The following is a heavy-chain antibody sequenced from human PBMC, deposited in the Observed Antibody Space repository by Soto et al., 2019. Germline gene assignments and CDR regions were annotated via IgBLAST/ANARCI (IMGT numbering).Heavy chain of an antibody. CDR3: ARTYYYDSSGYYVDGYFDY. CDR2: IIPIFGTA. Sequence: QVQLVQSGAEVKKPGSSVKVSCKASGGTFSSYAISWVRQAPGQGLEWMGGIIPIFGTANYAQKIQGRVTITADESTSTAYMELSSLRSEDTAVYYCARTYYYDSSGYYVDGYFDYWGQGTLVTVSS. V-gene: IGHV1-69*01. J-gene: IGHJ4*02. D-gene: IGHD3-22*01. CDR1: GGTFSSYA.